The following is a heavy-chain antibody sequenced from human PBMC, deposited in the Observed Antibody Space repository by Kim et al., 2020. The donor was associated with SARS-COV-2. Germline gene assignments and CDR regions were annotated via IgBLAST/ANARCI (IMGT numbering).Heavy chain of an antibody. J-gene: IGHJ5*02. CDR2: IWYDGSNK. CDR1: GFTFSSYG. V-gene: IGHV3-33*01. Sequence: GGSLRLSCAASGFTFSSYGMHWVRQAPGKGLEWVAVIWYDGSNKYYADSVKGRFTISRDNSKNTLYLQMNSLRAEDTAVYYCARDRFYGSGSYYNENWFDPWGQGTLVTVSS. D-gene: IGHD3-10*01. CDR3: ARDRFYGSGSYYNENWFDP.